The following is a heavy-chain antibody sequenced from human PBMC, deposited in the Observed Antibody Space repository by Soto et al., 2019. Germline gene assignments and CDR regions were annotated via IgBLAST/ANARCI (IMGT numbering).Heavy chain of an antibody. D-gene: IGHD4-17*01. J-gene: IGHJ3*02. CDR3: ARDQVNDYGDYRAFDI. Sequence: SLTCTVSGGSISSYYWSWIRQPAGKGLEWIGRIYTSGSTNYNPSLKSRVTMSVDTSKNQFSLKLSSVTAADTAVYYCARDQVNDYGDYRAFDIWGQGTMVTVSS. V-gene: IGHV4-4*07. CDR1: GGSISSYY. CDR2: IYTSGST.